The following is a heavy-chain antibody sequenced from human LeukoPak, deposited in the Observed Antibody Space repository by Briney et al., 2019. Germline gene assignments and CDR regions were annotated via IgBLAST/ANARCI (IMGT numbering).Heavy chain of an antibody. V-gene: IGHV3-33*01. CDR3: ASLRGGPRYGMDV. D-gene: IGHD2-15*01. CDR2: IWFDGSNK. J-gene: IGHJ6*02. CDR1: GFTFSSYG. Sequence: GGSLRLSCAASGFTFSSYGMYWVRQAPGKGLEWVAVIWFDGSNKYYADSVKGRFTISRDNSKNTLYLQMNSLRVEDTAVYYCASLRGGPRYGMDVWGQGPTVTVSS.